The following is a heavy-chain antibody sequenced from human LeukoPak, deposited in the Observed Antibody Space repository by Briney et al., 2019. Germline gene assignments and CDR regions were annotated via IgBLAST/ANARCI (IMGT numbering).Heavy chain of an antibody. CDR1: GFTFSDYY. J-gene: IGHJ4*02. CDR2: ISSSGSTI. D-gene: IGHD5-18*01. V-gene: IGHV3-11*04. CDR3: ARASGDIVETATMGSY. Sequence: GGSLRLSCAASGFTFSDYYMSWIRQAPGKGLEWVSYISSSGSTIYYADSVKGRFTISRDNAKNSLYLQMNSLRAEDTAVYYCARASGDIVETATMGSYWGQGTLVTVSS.